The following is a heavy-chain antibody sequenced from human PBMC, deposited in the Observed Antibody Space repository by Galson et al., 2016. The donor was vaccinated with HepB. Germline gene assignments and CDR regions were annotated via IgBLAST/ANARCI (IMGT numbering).Heavy chain of an antibody. J-gene: IGHJ3*02. Sequence: SLRLSCADSGFTFSRSAMAWVRQAPGKGLEWVSAITDGGGETFYADSVKGRFSISRDNSKNTLYLQMNDLRAEDTALYFCAKGMPSRRFNFDIWGQGTMVTVAS. D-gene: IGHD2-2*01. CDR2: ITDGGGET. V-gene: IGHV3-23*01. CDR1: GFTFSRSA. CDR3: AKGMPSRRFNFDI.